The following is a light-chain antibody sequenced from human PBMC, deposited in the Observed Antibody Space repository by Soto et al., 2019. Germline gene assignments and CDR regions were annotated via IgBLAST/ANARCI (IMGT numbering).Light chain of an antibody. V-gene: IGKV3-15*01. J-gene: IGKJ1*01. CDR1: QGVGRN. Sequence: EIVLTQSPATLSVSPGEGVTLSCRASQGVGRNFAWYQQKPGQAPRLLIYAASRATGIPARFSGSGSGTEFTLTISSLQSEDFAVYYCQQYTKWWTFGQGTKVEIK. CDR3: QQYTKWWT. CDR2: AA.